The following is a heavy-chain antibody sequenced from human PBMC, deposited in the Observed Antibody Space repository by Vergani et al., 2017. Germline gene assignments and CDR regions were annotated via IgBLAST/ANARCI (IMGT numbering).Heavy chain of an antibody. J-gene: IGHJ4*02. D-gene: IGHD2-2*01. Sequence: QVQLVQSGAEVKKPGASVKVSCKASGYTFTSYYMHWVRQAPGQGLEWMGIINPSGGSTSYAQKFQGRVTITRDTSASTAYMELSSLRSEDTAVYYCARVRNLGYCSSTSCPYYFDYWGQGTLVTVSS. CDR1: GYTFTSYY. CDR2: INPSGGST. V-gene: IGHV1-46*01. CDR3: ARVRNLGYCSSTSCPYYFDY.